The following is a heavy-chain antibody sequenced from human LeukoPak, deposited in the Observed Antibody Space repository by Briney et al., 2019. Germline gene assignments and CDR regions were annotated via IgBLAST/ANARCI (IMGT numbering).Heavy chain of an antibody. J-gene: IGHJ4*02. CDR1: GGTFSSYT. CDR3: ARGGDSSGPNDY. D-gene: IGHD3-22*01. Sequence: SVKVSCKASGGTFSSYTISWVRQAPGQGLEWVGRIIPILGIANYAQKFQGRVTISADKSTSTAYMELSNLRSEDTAVYYCARGGDSSGPNDYWGQGTLVTVSS. CDR2: IIPILGIA. V-gene: IGHV1-69*02.